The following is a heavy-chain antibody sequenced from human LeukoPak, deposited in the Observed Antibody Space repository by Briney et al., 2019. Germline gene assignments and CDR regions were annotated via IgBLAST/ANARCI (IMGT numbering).Heavy chain of an antibody. CDR1: GFTFSSFS. CDR3: ARGSASVPAATMGDWFDP. V-gene: IGHV3-21*01. CDR2: ISSSSTYI. Sequence: NPGGSLRLSCAASGFTFSSFSMNWVRQAPGKGLEWVSSISSSSTYIYYADSVKGRFTISRDNAKNSLYLQMNSLRAEDTAVYYCARGSASVPAATMGDWFDPWGQGTLVTVSS. D-gene: IGHD2-2*01. J-gene: IGHJ5*02.